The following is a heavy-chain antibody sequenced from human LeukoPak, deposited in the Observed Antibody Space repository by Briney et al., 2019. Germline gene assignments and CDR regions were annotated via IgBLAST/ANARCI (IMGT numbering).Heavy chain of an antibody. CDR2: IGVGGGNT. D-gene: IGHD3-10*01. V-gene: IGHV1-58*01. CDR1: GYTFSNSA. J-gene: IGHJ4*02. CDR3: AKDQGSRRFGELSD. Sequence: SVKVSCKASGYTFSNSAVQWVRQARGQPLEWIGWIGVGGGNTNYAQRVQGRVIITRDMSTNTAYMELSSLGSEDTALYYCAKDQGSRRFGELSDWGRGTLVTVSS.